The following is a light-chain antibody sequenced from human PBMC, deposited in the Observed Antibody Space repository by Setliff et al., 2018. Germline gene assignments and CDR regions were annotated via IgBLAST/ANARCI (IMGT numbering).Light chain of an antibody. CDR3: TFYSGSNNFF. V-gene: IGLV2-8*01. CDR2: EVT. Sequence: QSALTQPPSASASPGKSVTISCTGTGGLVGGYNYVSWYQQHTGKAPRLIIYEVTKRPSGVPDRFSGSNSGNTASLTVSGLQAEDEADYYCTFYSGSNNFFFGSGTKVTVL. CDR1: GGLVGGYNY. J-gene: IGLJ1*01.